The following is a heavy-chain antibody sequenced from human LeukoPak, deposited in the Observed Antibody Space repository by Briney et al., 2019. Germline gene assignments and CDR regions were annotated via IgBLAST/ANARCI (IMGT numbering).Heavy chain of an antibody. D-gene: IGHD6-6*01. J-gene: IGHJ4*02. CDR3: AKDNSSSSCFDY. Sequence: GGSRRLSCAASGFTFSSYGMHWVRQAPGKGLEWVAFIRYDGSNKYYADSVKGRFTISRDNSKNTLYLQMNSLRAEDTAVYYCAKDNSSSSCFDYWGQGTLVTVSS. CDR1: GFTFSSYG. V-gene: IGHV3-30*02. CDR2: IRYDGSNK.